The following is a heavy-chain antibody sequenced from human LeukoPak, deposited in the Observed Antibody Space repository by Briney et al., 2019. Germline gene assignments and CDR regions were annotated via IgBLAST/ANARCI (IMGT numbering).Heavy chain of an antibody. Sequence: PSETLSLTCTVSGGSISSSSYYWGWIRQPPGKGLEWIGSIYYSGSTYYNPSLKSRVTISVDTPKNQFSLKLSSVTAADTAVYYCASGSSGGYYYYYYMDVWGKGTTVTISS. J-gene: IGHJ6*03. CDR2: IYYSGST. D-gene: IGHD6-19*01. CDR3: ASGSSGGYYYYYYMDV. CDR1: GGSISSSSYY. V-gene: IGHV4-39*01.